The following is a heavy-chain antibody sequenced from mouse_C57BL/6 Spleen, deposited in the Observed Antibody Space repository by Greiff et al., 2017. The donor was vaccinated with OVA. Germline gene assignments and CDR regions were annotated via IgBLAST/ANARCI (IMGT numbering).Heavy chain of an antibody. Sequence: QVQLKESGPGLVQPSQSLSITCTVSGFSLTSYGVHWVRQSPGKGLEWLGVIWSGGSTDYNAAFISRLSISKDNSKSQVFFKMNSLQADDTAIYYCARNGVTTVAPFAYWGQGTLVTVSA. D-gene: IGHD1-1*01. CDR1: GFSLTSYG. CDR2: IWSGGST. V-gene: IGHV2-2*01. CDR3: ARNGVTTVAPFAY. J-gene: IGHJ3*01.